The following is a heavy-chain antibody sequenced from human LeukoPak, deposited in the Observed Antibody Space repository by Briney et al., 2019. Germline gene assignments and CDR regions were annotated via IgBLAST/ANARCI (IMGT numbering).Heavy chain of an antibody. D-gene: IGHD3-9*01. Sequence: TLSLTCTVSGGSISSGGYYWSWIRQPPGKGLEWIGYIYYSGNTYYNPSLKSRITISVDTSSNQFSLKLSSVTAADTAVYYCARAQSDRLLPVSFDHWGQGTLVTVSS. V-gene: IGHV4-30-4*01. J-gene: IGHJ4*02. CDR3: ARAQSDRLLPVSFDH. CDR2: IYYSGNT. CDR1: GGSISSGGYY.